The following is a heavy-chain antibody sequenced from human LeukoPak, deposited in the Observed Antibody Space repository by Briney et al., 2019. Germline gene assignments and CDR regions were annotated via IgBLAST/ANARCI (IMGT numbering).Heavy chain of an antibody. CDR2: ISWSSGSI. CDR3: ATVNSSSWYSWFDP. V-gene: IGHV3-9*01. D-gene: IGHD6-13*01. J-gene: IGHJ5*02. Sequence: GGSLRLSCAASGFTFDDYAMHWVRQAPGKGLEWVSGISWSSGSIGYADSVKGRFTISRDNAKNSLYLQMNSLRAEDTALYYCATVNSSSWYSWFDPWGQGTLVTVSS. CDR1: GFTFDDYA.